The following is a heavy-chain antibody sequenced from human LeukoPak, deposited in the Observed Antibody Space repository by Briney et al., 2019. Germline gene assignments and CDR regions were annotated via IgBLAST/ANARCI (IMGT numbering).Heavy chain of an antibody. CDR2: IIPIFGTA. V-gene: IGHV1-69*05. Sequence: SVKVSCKASGGTFSSYAISWVRQAPGQGLEWMGGIIPIFGTANYAQKFQGRVTITTDESTSTAYMELSSLRSEDTAVYYCARAEYYYGSGSYGFAYYFDYWGQGTLATVSS. D-gene: IGHD3-10*01. CDR1: GGTFSSYA. J-gene: IGHJ4*02. CDR3: ARAEYYYGSGSYGFAYYFDY.